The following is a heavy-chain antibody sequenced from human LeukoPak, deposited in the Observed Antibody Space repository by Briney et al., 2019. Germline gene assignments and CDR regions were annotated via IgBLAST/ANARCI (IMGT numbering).Heavy chain of an antibody. CDR1: GGTFSSYS. D-gene: IGHD2-15*01. J-gene: IGHJ6*02. V-gene: IGHV1-69*13. Sequence: GASVKVPCKASGGTFSSYSISWVRQAPGQGLEWMGGIIPIFGTANYAQNFQGRVTITADESSSTAFMELSSLRSEDTAVYYCARASLARGTPFYFGMDVWGQGTTVIVSS. CDR2: IIPIFGTA. CDR3: ARASLARGTPFYFGMDV.